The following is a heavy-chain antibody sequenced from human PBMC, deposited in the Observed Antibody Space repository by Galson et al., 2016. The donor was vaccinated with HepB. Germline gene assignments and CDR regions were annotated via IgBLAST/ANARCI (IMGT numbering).Heavy chain of an antibody. Sequence: SVKVSCKASGGTFISYGVIWVRQAPGQGLEWMGGITPIFGGTNYAQKFQGRVTITADESTNTGYMELSSLRSDDTALYYCARGHWKGYYDFWSGSPYYNYFDPWGQGTLVIVSS. CDR2: ITPIFGGT. J-gene: IGHJ5*02. D-gene: IGHD3-3*01. V-gene: IGHV1-69*13. CDR1: GGTFISYG. CDR3: ARGHWKGYYDFWSGSPYYNYFDP.